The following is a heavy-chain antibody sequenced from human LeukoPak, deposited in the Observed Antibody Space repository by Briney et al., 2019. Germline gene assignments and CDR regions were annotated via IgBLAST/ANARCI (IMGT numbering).Heavy chain of an antibody. CDR3: ARDGYSGFEY. V-gene: IGHV4-39*02. CDR1: GGSISSSSYY. Sequence: SETLSLTCTVSGGSISSSSYYWGWIRQPPGKGLEWIGSIYYSGSTYYNPSLKSRVTISVDTSKNQFSLKLSSVTAADTAVYYCARDGYSGFEYWGQGTLVTVSS. D-gene: IGHD5-12*01. CDR2: IYYSGST. J-gene: IGHJ4*02.